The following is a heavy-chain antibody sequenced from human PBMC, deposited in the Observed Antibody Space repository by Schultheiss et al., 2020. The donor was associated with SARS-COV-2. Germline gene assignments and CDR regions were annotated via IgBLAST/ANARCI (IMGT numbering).Heavy chain of an antibody. D-gene: IGHD1-26*01. Sequence: GGSLRLSCAASGFTVSSNYMSWVRQAPGKGLEWVSVIYSGGSTYYADSVKGRFTISRDNSKNTLYLQMNSLRAEDTAVYYCAKGLRGSSCLDYWGQGTLVTVSS. CDR3: AKGLRGSSCLDY. V-gene: IGHV3-66*01. J-gene: IGHJ4*02. CDR2: IYSGGST. CDR1: GFTVSSNY.